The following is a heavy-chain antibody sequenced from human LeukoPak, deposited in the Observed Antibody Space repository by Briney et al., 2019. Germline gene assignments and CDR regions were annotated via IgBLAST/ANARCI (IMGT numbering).Heavy chain of an antibody. CDR2: IYYSGST. J-gene: IGHJ3*02. CDR1: GGSISRYY. Sequence: PSETLSLTCTVSGGSISRYYWIWIRQPPGKGLECIGYIYYSGSTNYNPSLKSRVTISVDTSKNQFSLKLSSVTAADTAVYYCARAPEIDSNGRSHSDGFDIWGQGTMVTVSS. CDR3: ARAPEIDSNGRSHSDGFDI. V-gene: IGHV4-59*01. D-gene: IGHD3-22*01.